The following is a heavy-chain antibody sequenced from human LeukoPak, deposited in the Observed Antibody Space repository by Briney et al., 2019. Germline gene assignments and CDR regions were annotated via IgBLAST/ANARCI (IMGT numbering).Heavy chain of an antibody. CDR3: AKDEVIVVVPAAMWY. J-gene: IGHJ4*02. Sequence: PGGSLRLSCAASGFTFSSYAMSRVRQAPGKGLEWVSAISGSGGSTYYADSVKGRFTISRDNSKNTLYLQMNSLRAEDTAVYYCAKDEVIVVVPAAMWYWGQGTLVTVSS. CDR1: GFTFSSYA. D-gene: IGHD2-2*01. V-gene: IGHV3-23*01. CDR2: ISGSGGST.